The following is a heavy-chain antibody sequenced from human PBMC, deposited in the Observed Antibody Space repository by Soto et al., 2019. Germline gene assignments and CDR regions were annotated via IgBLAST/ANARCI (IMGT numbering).Heavy chain of an antibody. D-gene: IGHD2-8*01. CDR3: ARGHSTDCSNGVCSFFYNHEMDV. CDR2: INPKSGGT. CDR1: GYSFTDYH. Sequence: ASVEVSCEASGYSFTDYHIHWVRQARGQGLEWLGRINPKSGGTSTAQKFQGWVTMTRDRSISTVYMELTRLRSDDTAVYFCARGHSTDCSNGVCSFFYNHEMDVWGQGTTVTVSS. V-gene: IGHV1-2*04. J-gene: IGHJ6*02.